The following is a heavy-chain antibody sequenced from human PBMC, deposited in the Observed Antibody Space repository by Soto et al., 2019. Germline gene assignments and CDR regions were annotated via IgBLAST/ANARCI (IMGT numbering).Heavy chain of an antibody. CDR1: GFSFSGYA. V-gene: IGHV3-23*01. D-gene: IGHD2-15*01. J-gene: IGHJ4*02. Sequence: EVQLLASGGGLVQPGGSLRLSCAGSGFSFSGYAMNWVRQTPGKGLEWVSRIDGSGANTQYAPTVEGRFSVSRDNSKNMLYLQMNSLRDEDTALYYCAKADCVGIWCYVKDFWGLGTLVTVSS. CDR2: IDGSGANT. CDR3: AKADCVGIWCYVKDF.